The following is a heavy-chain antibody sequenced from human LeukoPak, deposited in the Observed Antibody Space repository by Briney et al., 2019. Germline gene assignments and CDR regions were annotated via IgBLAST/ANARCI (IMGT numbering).Heavy chain of an antibody. CDR3: ARAVTPPQYYYYYMDV. D-gene: IGHD4-11*01. Sequence: GASVEVSCKASGGTFSSYAISWVRQAPGQGLEWMGGIIPIFGTANYAQKFQGRVTITADESTSTAYMELSSLRSEDTAVYYCARAVTPPQYYYYYMDVWGKGTTVTVSS. CDR2: IIPIFGTA. CDR1: GGTFSSYA. J-gene: IGHJ6*03. V-gene: IGHV1-69*13.